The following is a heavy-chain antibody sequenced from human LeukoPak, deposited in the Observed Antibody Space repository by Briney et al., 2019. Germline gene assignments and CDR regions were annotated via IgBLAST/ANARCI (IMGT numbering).Heavy chain of an antibody. J-gene: IGHJ5*02. Sequence: PSQTLSLTCTVSGGSISSGGYYSSWIRQHPGKGLEWIGYIYYSGSTYYNPSLKSRVTISVDTSKNQFSLKLSSVTAADTAVYYCARGGSRVFGGSGWFDPWGQGTLVTASS. CDR3: ARGGSRVFGGSGWFDP. CDR2: IYYSGST. V-gene: IGHV4-31*03. D-gene: IGHD2-15*01. CDR1: GGSISSGGYY.